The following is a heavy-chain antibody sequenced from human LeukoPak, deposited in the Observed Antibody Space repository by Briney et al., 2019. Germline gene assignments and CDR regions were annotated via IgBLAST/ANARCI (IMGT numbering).Heavy chain of an antibody. CDR2: IKQDGSTK. Sequence: GGSLRLSCTASGFTFSNYWMHWVRQAPGKGLEWVANIKQDGSTKYYVDSVKGRFTISRENAKNSLYLQMNSLRAEDTAVYYCARDRSSGPMGAFDIWGQGTMVTVSS. J-gene: IGHJ3*02. CDR3: ARDRSSGPMGAFDI. D-gene: IGHD6-19*01. V-gene: IGHV3-7*03. CDR1: GFTFSNYW.